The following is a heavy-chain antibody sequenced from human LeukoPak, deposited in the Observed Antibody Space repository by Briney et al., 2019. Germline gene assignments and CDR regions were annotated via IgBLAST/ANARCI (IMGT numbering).Heavy chain of an antibody. V-gene: IGHV3-11*03. CDR2: ISSSSSYA. CDR3: ASTLGSGSSYAFDI. CDR1: GFTFSDYY. J-gene: IGHJ3*02. D-gene: IGHD1-26*01. Sequence: PGGSLRLSCAASGFTFSDYYMTWIRQAPGKGLEWVSYISSSSSYANYADSVKGRFTISRDNAKNSLYLQMNSLGAEDTAVYYCASTLGSGSSYAFDIWGQGTMVTVSS.